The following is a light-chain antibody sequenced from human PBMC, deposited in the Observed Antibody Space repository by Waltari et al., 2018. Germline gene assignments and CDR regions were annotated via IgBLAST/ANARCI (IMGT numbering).Light chain of an antibody. CDR3: QSYDSSLSGVV. J-gene: IGLJ2*01. V-gene: IGLV1-40*01. CDR2: GNS. CDR1: SSNIGAGYD. Sequence: QSVLTQPPSVSGVPGQRVTISCTGSSSNIGAGYDVHWYQLLPGTAPKLLIYGNSTRPSGVPDRFSGSKSGTSASLAITGLQAEDEADYFCQSYDSSLSGVVFGGGTKLTVL.